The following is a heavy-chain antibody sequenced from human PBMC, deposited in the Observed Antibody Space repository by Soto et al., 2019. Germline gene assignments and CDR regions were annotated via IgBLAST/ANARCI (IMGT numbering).Heavy chain of an antibody. CDR2: INAGNGNR. CDR1: GYSFINYP. CDR3: ARDSPPSDY. J-gene: IGHJ4*02. V-gene: IGHV1-3*01. Sequence: GASVKVSCKASGYSFINYPMHWVRQAPGQRLEWMGWINAGNGNRKYSQKFQGRVTITRDTSASTAYMELSSLRSEDTAVYYCARDSPPSDYWGQGTLVTVSS.